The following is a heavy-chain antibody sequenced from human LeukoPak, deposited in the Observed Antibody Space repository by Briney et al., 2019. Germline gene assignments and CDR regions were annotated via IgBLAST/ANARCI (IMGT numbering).Heavy chain of an antibody. J-gene: IGHJ4*02. CDR3: ATLPYYYDSSGSYYFDY. Sequence: TGGSLRLSCAASEFSVGSNYMTWARQAPGKGLEWVSLIYSGGSTYYADSVKGRFTISRDNSKNTLYLQMNSLRAEDTAVYYCATLPYYYDSSGSYYFDYWGQGTLVTVSS. V-gene: IGHV3-66*01. CDR2: IYSGGST. CDR1: EFSVGSNY. D-gene: IGHD3-22*01.